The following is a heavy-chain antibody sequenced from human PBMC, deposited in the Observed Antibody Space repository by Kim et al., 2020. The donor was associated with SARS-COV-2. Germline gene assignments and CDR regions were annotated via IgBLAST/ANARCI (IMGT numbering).Heavy chain of an antibody. CDR1: GGSVSSGSYY. D-gene: IGHD5-12*01. CDR3: ARERTGSGYDYVKSGYYFDY. V-gene: IGHV4-61*01. CDR2: IYYSGST. J-gene: IGHJ4*02. Sequence: SETLSLTCTVSGGSVSSGSYYWSWIRQPPGKGLEWIGYIYYSGSTNYNPSLKSRVTISVDTSKNQFSLKLSSVTAADTAVYYCARERTGSGYDYVKSGYYFDYWGQGTLVTVSS.